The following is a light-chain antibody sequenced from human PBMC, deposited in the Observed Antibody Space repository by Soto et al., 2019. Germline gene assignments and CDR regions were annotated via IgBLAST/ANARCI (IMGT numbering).Light chain of an antibody. Sequence: NFMLTQPHSVSESPGKTVTISCTGSSGSIASNYVQWYQQRPGSAPTTVIYEDNQRPSGVPDRFSGSIDSSSNSASLTISGLKTEDEADYYCQSYDSSLPDVVFGGGTKVTVL. V-gene: IGLV6-57*02. CDR2: EDN. CDR1: SGSIASNY. J-gene: IGLJ2*01. CDR3: QSYDSSLPDVV.